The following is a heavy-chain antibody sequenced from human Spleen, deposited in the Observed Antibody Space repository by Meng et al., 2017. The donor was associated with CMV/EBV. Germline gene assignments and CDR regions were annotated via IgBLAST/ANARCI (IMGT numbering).Heavy chain of an antibody. CDR3: ARSGRFDY. V-gene: IGHV4-34*01. D-gene: IGHD1-14*01. Sequence: QGQLPQWGAGLLKPSETLSLTCAVYGGSFSDYYWTWIRQPPVTGLEWIGEINHSGSTNYNPSLKSRVTMSVDTSKNQFSLKLSSVTAADTAVYYCARSGRFDYWGQGTLVTVSS. CDR1: GGSFSDYY. CDR2: INHSGST. J-gene: IGHJ4*02.